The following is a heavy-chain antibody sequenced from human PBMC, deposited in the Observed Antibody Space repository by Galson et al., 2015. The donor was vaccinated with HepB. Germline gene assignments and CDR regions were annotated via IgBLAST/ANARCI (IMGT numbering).Heavy chain of an antibody. J-gene: IGHJ3*02. CDR2: INPSGGST. Sequence: SVKVSCKASGYTFTSYYMHWVRQAPGQGLEWMGIINPSGGSTSYAQKLQGRVTMTRDTSTSTVYMELSSLRSEDTAVYYCARVMDSSGRGGQSAFDIWGQGTMVTVSS. D-gene: IGHD6-19*01. CDR3: ARVMDSSGRGGQSAFDI. V-gene: IGHV1-46*04. CDR1: GYTFTSYY.